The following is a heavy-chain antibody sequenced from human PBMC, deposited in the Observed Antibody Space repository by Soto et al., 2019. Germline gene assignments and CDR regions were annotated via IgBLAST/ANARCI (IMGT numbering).Heavy chain of an antibody. CDR3: ARRPRCSGGICYYGLDN. J-gene: IGHJ4*02. Sequence: ASGYTFTNSDINWVRQAPGQGLEWMGWMNPDSGHAAYAQKFQGRVTLTTSTSTSTVYMEMRSLGSEDTAVYYCARRPRCSGGICYYGLDNWGQGTLVTVSS. V-gene: IGHV1-8*01. CDR2: MNPDSGHA. D-gene: IGHD2-15*01. CDR1: GYTFTNSD.